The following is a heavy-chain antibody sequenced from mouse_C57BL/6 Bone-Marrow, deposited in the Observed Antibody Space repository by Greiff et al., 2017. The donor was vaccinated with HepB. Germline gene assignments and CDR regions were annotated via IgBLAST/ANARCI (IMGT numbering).Heavy chain of an antibody. J-gene: IGHJ1*03. CDR1: GYTFTSYW. Sequence: QVHVKQPGAELVKPGASVKLSCKASGYTFTSYWMHWVKQRPGQGLEWIGMIHPNSGSTNYNEKFKSKATLTVDKSSSTAYMQLSSLTSEDSAVYYCARLLWYFDVWGTGTTVTVSS. CDR2: IHPNSGST. V-gene: IGHV1-64*01. CDR3: ARLLWYFDV.